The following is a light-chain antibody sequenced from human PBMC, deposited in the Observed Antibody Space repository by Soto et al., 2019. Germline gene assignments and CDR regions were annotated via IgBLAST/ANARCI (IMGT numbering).Light chain of an antibody. J-gene: IGKJ4*01. CDR3: QQSNSTPLT. Sequence: DIQMTQSPSSLSASVGDRVTITCRASQSISSYLNWYQQKPGKAPKLLIYAASSLQSGVPSRFSGSGYGTDFTLTISSLQPEDFATYYCQQSNSTPLTFGGGTKVEIK. CDR1: QSISSY. CDR2: AAS. V-gene: IGKV1-39*01.